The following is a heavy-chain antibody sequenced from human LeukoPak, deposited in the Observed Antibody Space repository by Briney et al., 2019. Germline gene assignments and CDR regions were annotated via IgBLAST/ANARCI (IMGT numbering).Heavy chain of an antibody. CDR3: VSQEVVPH. CDR2: IYSGGTI. V-gene: IGHV3-53*01. J-gene: IGHJ4*02. Sequence: PPGGSLRLSYAASGFSVRTNYMSWVRQAPGKGLEWVSVIYSGGTIRYADSVKGRFTISRDNSRDTLHLQMNSLRVDDTAVYYCVSQEVVPHWGQGTLVSVSS. CDR1: GFSVRTNY. D-gene: IGHD2-15*01.